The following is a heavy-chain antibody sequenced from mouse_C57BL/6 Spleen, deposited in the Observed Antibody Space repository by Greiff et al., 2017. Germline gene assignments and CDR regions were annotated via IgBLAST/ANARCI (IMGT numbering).Heavy chain of an antibody. CDR3: ARSNYDLYYYAMDY. V-gene: IGHV1-53*01. CDR2: INPSNGGT. D-gene: IGHD2-4*01. Sequence: QVQLQQPGTELVKPGASVKLSCKASGYTFTSYWMHWVKQRPGPGLEWIGNINPSNGGTNYNEKFKSKDTLTVDKSSSTAYMQLSSLTSEDSAVYYCARSNYDLYYYAMDYWGQGTSVTVSS. CDR1: GYTFTSYW. J-gene: IGHJ4*01.